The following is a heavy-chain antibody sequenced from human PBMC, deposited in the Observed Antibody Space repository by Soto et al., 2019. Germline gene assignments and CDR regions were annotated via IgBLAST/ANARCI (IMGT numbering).Heavy chain of an antibody. D-gene: IGHD1-26*01. CDR2: IGPRGRDT. J-gene: IGHJ3*01. V-gene: IGHV3-23*01. CDR3: AILGGTYYAFDF. Sequence: EVHQLESGGGLVQPGGSLRLSCAVSGFTINSHAMGWVRQAPGKGLEWLSAIGPRGRDTYYADSVKGRFSISRDNSKNTVSLQMYSLRADDTTVYYCAILGGTYYAFDFWGQGTLVTVS. CDR1: GFTINSHA.